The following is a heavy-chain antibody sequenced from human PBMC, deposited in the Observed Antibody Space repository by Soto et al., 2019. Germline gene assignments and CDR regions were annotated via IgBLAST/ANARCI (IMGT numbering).Heavy chain of an antibody. CDR2: IYYSGST. J-gene: IGHJ4*02. D-gene: IGHD2-2*01. CDR1: GGSISSSSYY. CDR3: AGGRTFGYCSSTSGPAPRY. V-gene: IGHV4-39*01. Sequence: QLQLQESGPGLVKPSETLSLTCTVSGGSISSSSYYWGWIRPPPGKGLEWIGSIYYSGSTYYNPSHKGRVTISVDTSMNQFSLTPRSVTAADTALYYCAGGRTFGYCSSTSGPAPRYWGQGTLVTVSS.